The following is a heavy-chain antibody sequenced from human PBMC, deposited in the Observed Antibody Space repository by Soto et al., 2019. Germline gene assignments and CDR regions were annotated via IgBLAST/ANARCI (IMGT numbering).Heavy chain of an antibody. CDR1: GGSISSYY. D-gene: IGHD5-18*01. Sequence: SETLSLTCTVSGGSISSYYWSGIRQPPGKGLEWIGYIYYSGSTNYNPSLKSRVTISVDTSKNQFSLKLSSVTAADTAVYYWAREGTAMVTGWFAPWGQGTLVTVSS. J-gene: IGHJ5*02. CDR3: AREGTAMVTGWFAP. CDR2: IYYSGST. V-gene: IGHV4-59*01.